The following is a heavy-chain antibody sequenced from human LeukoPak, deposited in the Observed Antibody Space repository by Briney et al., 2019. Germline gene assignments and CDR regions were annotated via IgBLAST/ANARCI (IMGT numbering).Heavy chain of an antibody. CDR2: INPNSGGT. D-gene: IGHD6-13*01. J-gene: IGHJ6*02. V-gene: IGHV1-2*02. Sequence: ASVKVSCKASGYTFTGYYMHWVRQAPGQGLEWMGWINPNSGGTNYAQKFQGRVTMTRDTSISTAYMELSRLRSDDTAVYYCATPSTIIAAACPGYYYDMDVWGQGTTVTVSS. CDR3: ATPSTIIAAACPGYYYDMDV. CDR1: GYTFTGYY.